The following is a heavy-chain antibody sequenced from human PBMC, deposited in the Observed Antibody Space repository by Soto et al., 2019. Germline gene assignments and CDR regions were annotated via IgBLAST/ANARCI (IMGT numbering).Heavy chain of an antibody. J-gene: IGHJ4*02. D-gene: IGHD6-19*01. Sequence: PSETLSLTCTVSGGSISNPIYYWAWIRQPPGKGLEWIGSIFYSGNAYYNPSLKSRVTISVDTSKNQFSVKLTSVTAADTAVYYCARPYASGWFGRNAFDFWGQGILVTVSS. CDR1: GGSISNPIYY. V-gene: IGHV4-39*01. CDR3: ARPYASGWFGRNAFDF. CDR2: IFYSGNA.